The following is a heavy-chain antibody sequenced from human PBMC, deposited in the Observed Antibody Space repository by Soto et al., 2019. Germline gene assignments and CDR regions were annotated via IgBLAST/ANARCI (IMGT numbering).Heavy chain of an antibody. CDR3: VSVEGTPTVTGDYYYYAADA. CDR2: IFDGGSA. Sequence: SETLSLTCTVSGGTITYYYWSWMRQAPGKGLEWLGYIFDGGSAKYNPSLKSRVSFSLDKSRNQLSLKLTSVTGADTAIYYCVSVEGTPTVTGDYYYYAADARGQGTTVTVSS. V-gene: IGHV4-59*12. D-gene: IGHD4-17*01. J-gene: IGHJ6*02. CDR1: GGTITYYY.